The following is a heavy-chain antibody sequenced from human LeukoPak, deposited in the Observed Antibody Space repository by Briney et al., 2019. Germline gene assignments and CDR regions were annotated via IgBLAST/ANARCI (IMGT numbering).Heavy chain of an antibody. D-gene: IGHD3-22*01. CDR3: VKGSYYESSGHYYFDY. V-gene: IGHV3-23*01. J-gene: IGHJ4*02. CDR1: GFTFRNYA. CDR2: ISDDSSKT. Sequence: GGSLRLSRAASGFTFRNYAMGWVRQAPGKGLECVSAISDDSSKTSYADSVKGRFTISRDYSKNTLYLQMNSLRAEDTAVNYCVKGSYYESSGHYYFDYWGQGTLVTVSS.